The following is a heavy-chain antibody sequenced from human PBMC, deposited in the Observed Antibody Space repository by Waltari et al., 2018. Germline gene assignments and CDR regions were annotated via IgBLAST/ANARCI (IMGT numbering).Heavy chain of an antibody. CDR1: GYTFTSYD. J-gene: IGHJ3*02. V-gene: IGHV1-8*01. D-gene: IGHD3-9*01. Sequence: QVQLVQSGAEVKKPGASVKVSCKASGYTFTSYDINWVRQATGQGLEWMGWMNPNSGNTGYAQKCQGRVTMTRNTSISTAYMELSSLRSEDTAVYYCARGCLTGDQGTCAFDIWGQGTMVTVSS. CDR3: ARGCLTGDQGTCAFDI. CDR2: MNPNSGNT.